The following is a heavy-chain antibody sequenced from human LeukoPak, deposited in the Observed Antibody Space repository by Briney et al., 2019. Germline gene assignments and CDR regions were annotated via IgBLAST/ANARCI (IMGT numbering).Heavy chain of an antibody. CDR2: IWYDGSNK. CDR1: GFTFSSYG. J-gene: IGHJ4*02. CDR3: AKRGVVIRVILVGFHKEAYYFDS. V-gene: IGHV3-33*06. D-gene: IGHD3-22*01. Sequence: PGGSLRLSCAASGFTFSSYGMHWVRQAPGKGLEWVAVIWYDGSNKYYADSVKGRFTISRDNPKNTLYLQMNSLRAEDTAVYFCAKRGVVIRVILVGFHKEAYYFDSWGQGALVIVSS.